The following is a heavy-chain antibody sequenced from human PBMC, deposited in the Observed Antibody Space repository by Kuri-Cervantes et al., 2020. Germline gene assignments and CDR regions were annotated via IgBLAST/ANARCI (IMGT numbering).Heavy chain of an antibody. D-gene: IGHD3-10*01. CDR2: TNHRGST. CDR1: GYSISRGYH. Sequence: SETLSLTCVVFGYSISRGYHWGWIRQPPGKGLEWIGETNHRGSTNYNPSLKSRVTISLDKSKNQFSLKLSSVTAADTAVYYCARNMVRGVHYYMDVWGKGTTVTVSS. V-gene: IGHV4-38-2*01. J-gene: IGHJ6*03. CDR3: ARNMVRGVHYYMDV.